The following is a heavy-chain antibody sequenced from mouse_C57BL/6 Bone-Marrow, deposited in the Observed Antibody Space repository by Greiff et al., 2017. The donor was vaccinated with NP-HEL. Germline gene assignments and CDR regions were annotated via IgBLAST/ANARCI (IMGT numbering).Heavy chain of an antibody. J-gene: IGHJ4*01. CDR3: ASYYGSSYVAMYY. D-gene: IGHD1-1*01. CDR1: GYTFTSYW. V-gene: IGHV1-55*01. CDR2: IDPGSGST. Sequence: QVQLQQPGAELVKPGASVKMSCKASGYTFTSYWITWVKQRPGQGLEWIGEIDPGSGSTNYNEKFKSKATLTVDTSSSTAYLQLSSLTSHDSAVYYCASYYGSSYVAMYYWGQGPSVTVAT.